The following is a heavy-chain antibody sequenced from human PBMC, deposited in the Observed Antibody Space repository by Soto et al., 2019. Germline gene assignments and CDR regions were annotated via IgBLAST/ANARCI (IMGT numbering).Heavy chain of an antibody. CDR2: IKQDGSEE. V-gene: IGHV3-7*03. CDR3: VRTHFDYWSFVFYGMDV. Sequence: DVQLAESGGGLVQPGGSLRLSCVASGQTFNRYWMSWVRQAPGKGLECGANIKQDGSEEYYVDSVKGRFTISRDNAKKTLNLQMNSLRAEDTAMDSCVRTHFDYWSFVFYGMDVWGQGTTVIVSS. CDR1: GQTFNRYW. D-gene: IGHD3-3*01. J-gene: IGHJ6*02.